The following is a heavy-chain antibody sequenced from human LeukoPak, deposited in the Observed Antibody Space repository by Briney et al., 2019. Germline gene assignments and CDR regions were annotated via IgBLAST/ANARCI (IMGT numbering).Heavy chain of an antibody. CDR3: AKHWNDLDY. CDR2: ISYDGSNK. J-gene: IGHJ4*02. D-gene: IGHD1-1*01. V-gene: IGHV3-30*18. Sequence: GRSLRLSCAASGFTFSSYGMHWVRQAPGKGLEWVAVISYDGSNKYYADSVKGRFTISRDNSKNTLYLQMNSLRAEDTAVYYCAKHWNDLDYWGQGTLVAVSS. CDR1: GFTFSSYG.